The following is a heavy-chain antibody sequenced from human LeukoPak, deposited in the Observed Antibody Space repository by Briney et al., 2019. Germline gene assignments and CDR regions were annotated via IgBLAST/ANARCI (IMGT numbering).Heavy chain of an antibody. CDR1: GFTFSSYS. Sequence: GGSLRLSCAASGFTFSSYSMNWVRQAPGKGLEWVSSISSSSSYIYYADSVKGRFTISRDNAKNSLYLQMNSLRAEDTAVYYCARGLHYYDSSGYTSQFDYWGQGTLVTVSS. CDR2: ISSSSSYI. V-gene: IGHV3-21*01. CDR3: ARGLHYYDSSGYTSQFDY. D-gene: IGHD3-22*01. J-gene: IGHJ4*02.